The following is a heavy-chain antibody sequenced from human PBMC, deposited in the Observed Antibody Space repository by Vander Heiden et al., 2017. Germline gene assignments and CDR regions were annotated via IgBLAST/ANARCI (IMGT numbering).Heavy chain of an antibody. Sequence: EVQLVESGGGLVQPGGYLRLSCAASGFPFSSYWMSWVRQAPGKGLEWVANIKQDGSEKYYVDSVKGRFTISRDNAKNSLYLQMNSLRAEDTAVYYCARAAANNAYFDYWGQGTLVTVSS. CDR3: ARAAANNAYFDY. D-gene: IGHD6-13*01. CDR2: IKQDGSEK. J-gene: IGHJ4*02. V-gene: IGHV3-7*01. CDR1: GFPFSSYW.